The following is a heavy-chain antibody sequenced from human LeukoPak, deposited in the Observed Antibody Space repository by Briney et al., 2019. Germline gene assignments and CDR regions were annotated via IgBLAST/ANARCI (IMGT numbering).Heavy chain of an antibody. J-gene: IGHJ1*01. V-gene: IGHV3-7*03. D-gene: IGHD1-1*01. CDR1: GFTFSNYW. CDR2: IKQDGSDK. Sequence: GGSLRLSCAASGFTFSNYWMTWVRQAPGRGLEWVAVIKQDGSDKYYVDSVKGRFTISRDNTKNSLYLQMNSLRAEDTAVYYCARDDRRGYAEYFQHWGQGTLVTVSS. CDR3: ARDDRRGYAEYFQH.